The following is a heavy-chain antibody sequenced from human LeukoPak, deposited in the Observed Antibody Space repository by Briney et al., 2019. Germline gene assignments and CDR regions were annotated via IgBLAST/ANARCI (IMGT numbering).Heavy chain of an antibody. CDR1: GDSITNHY. CDR2: LFHTGNT. V-gene: IGHV4-59*11. CDR3: ARTQMYFDILTGHHKYFDY. D-gene: IGHD3-9*01. Sequence: NPSETLSLTCTVSGDSITNHYWNWIRQPPGKGLEWIGNLFHTGNTDYDPSVKSRFTISIHTSKNQFSLKMSSVTAADTAVYYCARTQMYFDILTGHHKYFDYWGQGILVTVSS. J-gene: IGHJ4*02.